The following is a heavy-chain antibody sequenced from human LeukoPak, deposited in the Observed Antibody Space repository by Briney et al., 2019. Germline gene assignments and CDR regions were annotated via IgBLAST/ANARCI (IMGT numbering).Heavy chain of an antibody. CDR2: IYTSGST. CDR1: GGSISSGSYY. J-gene: IGHJ6*02. D-gene: IGHD5-18*01. CDR3: ASGERGYSYGSSFYYYYGMDA. Sequence: TLSLTCTVSGGSISSGSYYWSWIRQPAGKGLEWIGRIYTSGSTNYNPSLKSRVTISVDTSKNQFSLKLSSVTAADTAVYYCASGERGYSYGSSFYYYYGMDAWGQGTTVTVSS. V-gene: IGHV4-61*02.